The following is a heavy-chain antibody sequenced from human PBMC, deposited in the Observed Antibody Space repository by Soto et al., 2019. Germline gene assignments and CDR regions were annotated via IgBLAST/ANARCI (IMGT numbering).Heavy chain of an antibody. Sequence: PSETLSLTCTVSGGSISSGGYYWSWIRQHPGKGLEWIGYIYYSGSTYYNPSLKSRVTISVDTSKNQFSLKLSSVTAADTAVYYCAREPHANYYYYGMDVWGQGTTVT. CDR1: GGSISSGGYY. V-gene: IGHV4-31*03. J-gene: IGHJ6*02. CDR2: IYYSGST. CDR3: AREPHANYYYYGMDV.